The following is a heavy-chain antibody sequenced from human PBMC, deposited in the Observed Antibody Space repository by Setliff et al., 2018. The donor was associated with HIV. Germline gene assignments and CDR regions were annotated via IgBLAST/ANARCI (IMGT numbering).Heavy chain of an antibody. CDR2: ISGSGANT. CDR1: GFIFSSYA. CDR3: AKFFGGYGDYMGFDY. Sequence: GGSLRLSCAASGFIFSSYAMSWVRQAPGKGLAWVSAISGSGANTYYADSVKGRFTISRDNSKNTLYLQMNSLRAEDTAVYYCAKFFGGYGDYMGFDYWGQGTLVTVSS. D-gene: IGHD4-17*01. J-gene: IGHJ4*02. V-gene: IGHV3-23*01.